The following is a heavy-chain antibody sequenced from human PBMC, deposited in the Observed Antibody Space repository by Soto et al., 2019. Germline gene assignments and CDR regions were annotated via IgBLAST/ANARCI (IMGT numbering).Heavy chain of an antibody. CDR2: IYPGDSDT. V-gene: IGHV5-51*01. D-gene: IGHD5-12*01. J-gene: IGHJ4*02. CDR3: ARRRDGYPRRYYFDY. Sequence: PGLLLTISCKGSGYSCTSYCIGWVRQMPGKGLEWMGIIYPGDSDTRYSPSFQGQVTISADKSISTAYLQWSSLKASDTAMYYCARRRDGYPRRYYFDYSGQGTLVTVPS. CDR1: GYSCTSYC.